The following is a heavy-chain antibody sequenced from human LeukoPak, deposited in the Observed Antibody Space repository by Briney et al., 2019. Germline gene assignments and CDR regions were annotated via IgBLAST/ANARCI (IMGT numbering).Heavy chain of an antibody. CDR2: ISHTEGT. CDR1: GVSINDYY. D-gene: IGHD3-10*01. Sequence: SETLSLTCGVFGVSINDYYWSWIRQSPGKGLDWIGEISHTEGTRYNPSLESRVTMSVGTSENQLSLKLIFVTAADTAVYYCARVKSSTRGPYYHYYMDVWGKGTTVIVSS. V-gene: IGHV4-34*01. CDR3: ARVKSSTRGPYYHYYMDV. J-gene: IGHJ6*03.